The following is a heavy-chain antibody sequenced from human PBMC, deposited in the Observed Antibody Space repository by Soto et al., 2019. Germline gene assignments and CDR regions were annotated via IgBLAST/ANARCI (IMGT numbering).Heavy chain of an antibody. CDR2: IWYDGSNK. D-gene: IGHD3-16*01. CDR3: ARQRTWGSSNDAFDI. V-gene: IGHV3-33*01. CDR1: GFTFSSYG. Sequence: ESGGGVVQPGRSLRLSCAASGFTFSSYGMHWVRQAPGKGLEWVAVIWYDGSNKYYADSVKGRFTISRDNSKNTLYLQMNSLRAEDTAVYYCARQRTWGSSNDAFDIWGQGTMVTVSS. J-gene: IGHJ3*02.